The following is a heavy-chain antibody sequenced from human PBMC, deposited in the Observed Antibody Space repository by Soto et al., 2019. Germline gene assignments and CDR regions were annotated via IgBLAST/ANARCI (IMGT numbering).Heavy chain of an antibody. CDR2: ISGSGGRT. J-gene: IGHJ4*02. CDR1: GFIFSNYA. Sequence: EVQLLESGGGVVQPGGSLRLSCAASGFIFSNYAMSWVRQAPGKGLEWVSGISGSGGRTYNADSVKGRFTISRDNSKNTMYMQMSSLRAEDTAVYYCAKKSTDSSGHFDYWGQGTLVTVSS. D-gene: IGHD2-2*01. CDR3: AKKSTDSSGHFDY. V-gene: IGHV3-23*01.